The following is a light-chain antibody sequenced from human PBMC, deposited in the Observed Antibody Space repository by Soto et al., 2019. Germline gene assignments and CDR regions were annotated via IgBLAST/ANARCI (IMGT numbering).Light chain of an antibody. J-gene: IGKJ3*01. Sequence: DIQMTQSPSSLSASVGDRVTITCRASQSISSYLNWYQQKPGKAPKLLIYAASSLQSGVPSRFSGSGSGTDFTLTISSLQHEDFATYYCQQSYSTPQTFGPGTKVDI. CDR3: QQSYSTPQT. CDR2: AAS. V-gene: IGKV1-39*01. CDR1: QSISSY.